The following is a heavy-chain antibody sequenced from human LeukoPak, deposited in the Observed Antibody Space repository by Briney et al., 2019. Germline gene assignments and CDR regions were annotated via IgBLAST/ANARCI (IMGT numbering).Heavy chain of an antibody. V-gene: IGHV3-23*01. J-gene: IGHJ5*02. D-gene: IGHD6-13*01. Sequence: GGSLRLSCAASGFTFSDYGMTWVRQAPGKGLEWVSAISGFGDSTYYTDSVKGRFTISRDNSKNTLFLQMNSLRAEDTAVYYCARIYSSSWFLNWFDPWGQGTLVTVSS. CDR2: ISGFGDST. CDR1: GFTFSDYG. CDR3: ARIYSSSWFLNWFDP.